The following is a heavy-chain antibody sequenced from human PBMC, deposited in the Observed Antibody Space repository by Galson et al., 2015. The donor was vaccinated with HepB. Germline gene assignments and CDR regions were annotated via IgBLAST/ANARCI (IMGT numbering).Heavy chain of an antibody. J-gene: IGHJ3*02. D-gene: IGHD1-26*01. CDR1: GYTFTSYG. CDR2: ISAYNGNT. V-gene: IGHV1-18*01. CDR3: ARVRYGADDAFDI. Sequence: SVKVSCKASGYTFTSYGISWVRQAPGQGLEWMGWISAYNGNTNYAQKLQGRVTMTRDTSTSTVYMELSSLRSEDTAVYYCARVRYGADDAFDIWGQGTMVTVSS.